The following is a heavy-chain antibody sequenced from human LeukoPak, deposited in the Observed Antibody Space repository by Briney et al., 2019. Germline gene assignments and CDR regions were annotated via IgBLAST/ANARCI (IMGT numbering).Heavy chain of an antibody. CDR1: GFISSNYW. CDR2: IKQDGSEK. V-gene: IGHV3-7*01. Sequence: PGGSLRLSCAVSGFISSNYWMSWVRQAPGKGLEWVANIKQDGSEKYYVDSVKGRFTISRDNAKNSLYLQMNSLRAEDTAVYYCARGAAAGYWGQGTLVTVSS. J-gene: IGHJ4*02. CDR3: ARGAAAGY. D-gene: IGHD6-13*01.